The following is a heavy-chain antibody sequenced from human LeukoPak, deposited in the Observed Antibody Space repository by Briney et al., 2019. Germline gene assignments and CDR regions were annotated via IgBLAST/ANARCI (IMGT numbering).Heavy chain of an antibody. CDR2: ISYDGSNK. Sequence: GGSLRLSCAASGFTFSSYGMHWVRQAPGKGMEWVAVISYDGSNKYYADSVKGRFTISRDNSKNTLYLKMNSLRAEDTAVYYCAKDAPDTAMVPEFDYWGQGTLVTVSS. CDR1: GFTFSSYG. V-gene: IGHV3-30*18. CDR3: AKDAPDTAMVPEFDY. D-gene: IGHD5-18*01. J-gene: IGHJ4*02.